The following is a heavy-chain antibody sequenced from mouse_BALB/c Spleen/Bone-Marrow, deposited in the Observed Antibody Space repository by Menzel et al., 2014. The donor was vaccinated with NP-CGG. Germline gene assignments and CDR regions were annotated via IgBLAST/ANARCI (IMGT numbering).Heavy chain of an antibody. CDR2: IDSANGNT. CDR3: ASYYCGSSRFAY. V-gene: IGHV14-3*02. J-gene: IGHJ3*01. Sequence: EVQLQESGAELEKPGASVKLSCTASGFNIKDTYMHWVKQRPEQGLERIGRIDSANGNTKYDPKCQGKATITADTSSNTAYVQLISLTSEDAAVYYCASYYCGSSRFAYWGQGTLVTVSA. CDR1: GFNIKDTY. D-gene: IGHD1-1*01.